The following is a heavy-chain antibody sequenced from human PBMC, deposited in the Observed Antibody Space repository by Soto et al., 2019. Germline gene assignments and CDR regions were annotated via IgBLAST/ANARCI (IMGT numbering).Heavy chain of an antibody. V-gene: IGHV4-39*01. J-gene: IGHJ5*02. Sequence: SETLSLTCTVSGGSISSSSYYWGWIRQPPGKGLEWIGSIYYSGSTYYNPSLKSRVTISVDTSKNQFSLKLSSVTAADTAVYYCARQPRGSITIFGVVIILLGWFDPWGQGTLVTAPQ. CDR2: IYYSGST. CDR3: ARQPRGSITIFGVVIILLGWFDP. D-gene: IGHD3-3*01. CDR1: GGSISSSSYY.